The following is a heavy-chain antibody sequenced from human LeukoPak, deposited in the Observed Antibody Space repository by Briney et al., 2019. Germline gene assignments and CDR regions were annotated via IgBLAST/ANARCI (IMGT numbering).Heavy chain of an antibody. CDR2: IRYDGSDK. V-gene: IGHV3-30*02. CDR1: GFTFNTYG. D-gene: IGHD1-14*01. J-gene: IGHJ6*03. CDR3: VKNGEPHYYMDV. Sequence: GGSLRLSCSASGFTFNTYGMHWVRQAPGKGLEWVAFIRYDGSDKYYADSVKGRFTISRDNSKNTVYLQMNSLRADDTAVYYCVKNGEPHYYMDVWGKGTTVTVSS.